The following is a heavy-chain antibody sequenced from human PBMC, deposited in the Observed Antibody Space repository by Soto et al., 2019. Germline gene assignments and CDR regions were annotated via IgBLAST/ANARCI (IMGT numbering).Heavy chain of an antibody. CDR2: IYYSAHT. Sequence: QVQLQESGPGLVKTSQTLSLTCTVSGVSLSSGDYYWSWIRQPPGQGLAWIGYIYYSAHTYYNPSLKRRLAISGDTFISQFSLTLSSVTAADTAVYYCAHLDMITFGGRIGPNDQFEIWGQGTMVTVSS. J-gene: IGHJ3*02. CDR1: GVSLSSGDYY. CDR3: AHLDMITFGGRIGPNDQFEI. V-gene: IGHV4-30-4*01. D-gene: IGHD3-16*01.